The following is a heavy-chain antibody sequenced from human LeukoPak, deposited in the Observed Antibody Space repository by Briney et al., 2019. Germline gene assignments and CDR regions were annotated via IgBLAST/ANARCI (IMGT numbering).Heavy chain of an antibody. Sequence: PSETLSLTCTVSGGSISSYYWSGIRQPAGKGLEWIGRIYTSGSTNYNPSLKSRVTISVDKSKNQFSLKLSSVTAADTAVYYCARDLGAYGESLRRFDPWGQGTLVTVSS. CDR1: GGSISSYY. CDR2: IYTSGST. J-gene: IGHJ5*02. D-gene: IGHD4-17*01. V-gene: IGHV4-4*07. CDR3: ARDLGAYGESLRRFDP.